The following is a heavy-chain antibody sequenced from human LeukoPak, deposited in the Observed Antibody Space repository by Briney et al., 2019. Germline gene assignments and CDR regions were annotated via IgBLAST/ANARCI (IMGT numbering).Heavy chain of an antibody. J-gene: IGHJ4*02. Sequence: SETLSLTCTVSGGSISSSSYYWCWIRQRPGKGLEWIGNIYYSGSTYYNPSLKSRVTISVDTSKNQFSLQLSSVTAADTAVYYCARDRSFDYWGQGTLVTVSS. V-gene: IGHV4-39*02. CDR1: GGSISSSSYY. CDR2: IYYSGST. CDR3: ARDRSFDY.